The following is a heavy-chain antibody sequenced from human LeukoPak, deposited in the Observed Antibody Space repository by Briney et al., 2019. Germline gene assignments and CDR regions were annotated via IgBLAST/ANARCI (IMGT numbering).Heavy chain of an antibody. CDR3: ARWGRIRRDGSTIILGGDY. CDR2: ISSSGSTI. D-gene: IGHD5-24*01. V-gene: IGHV3-48*03. Sequence: GGSLRLSCAASGFTFSSYEMNWVRQAPGKGLEWVSYISSSGSTIYYADSVKGRFTISRDNAKNSLYLQMNSLRAEDTAVYYCARWGRIRRDGSTIILGGDYWGQGTLVTVSS. CDR1: GFTFSSYE. J-gene: IGHJ4*02.